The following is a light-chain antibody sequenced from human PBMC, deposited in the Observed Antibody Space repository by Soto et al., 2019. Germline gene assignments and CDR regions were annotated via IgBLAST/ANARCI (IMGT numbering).Light chain of an antibody. V-gene: IGKV3-15*01. Sequence: EIVMTQSPATLSVSQGERATLSCRASQSVSSNLAWFQQKPGQAPRLLLYAVSTRATRVPGRFSGSGSVTEFTLTISSLQSEDSAVYYCQQHNHWPSFGQGTKLEIK. CDR3: QQHNHWPS. CDR2: AVS. CDR1: QSVSSN. J-gene: IGKJ2*01.